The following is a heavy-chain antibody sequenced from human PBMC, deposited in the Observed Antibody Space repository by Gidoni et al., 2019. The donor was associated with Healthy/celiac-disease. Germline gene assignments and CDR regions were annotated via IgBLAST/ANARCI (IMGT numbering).Heavy chain of an antibody. CDR1: GFTFMTYW. J-gene: IGHJ4*02. CDR2: IKQDGSEK. V-gene: IGHV3-7*03. Sequence: EVQLVESGGGWVQPGGSLRLPCAASGFTFMTYWMGGVRQAPGKGLEWVANIKQDGSEKYYVDSVKGRFTISRDNAKNSLYLQMNSLRAEDTAVYYCARCGAGSYSPPDFDYWGQGTLVTVSS. CDR3: ARCGAGSYSPPDFDY. D-gene: IGHD1-26*01.